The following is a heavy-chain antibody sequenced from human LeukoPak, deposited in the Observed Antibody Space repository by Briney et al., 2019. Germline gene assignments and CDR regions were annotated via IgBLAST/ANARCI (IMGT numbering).Heavy chain of an antibody. J-gene: IGHJ6*02. CDR1: GFTFSSYA. V-gene: IGHV3-23*01. D-gene: IGHD6-19*01. CDR2: ISGSGGST. Sequence: PGGSLRLSCAASGFTFSSYAMSWVRQAPGKGLEWVSAISGSGGSTYYADSVKGRFTISRDNSKNTLYLQVNSLRAEDTAVYYCAKSHSSGAYYYGMDVWGQGTTVTVSS. CDR3: AKSHSSGAYYYGMDV.